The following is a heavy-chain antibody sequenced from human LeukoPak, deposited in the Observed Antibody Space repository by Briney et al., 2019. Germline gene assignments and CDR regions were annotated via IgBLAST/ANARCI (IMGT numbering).Heavy chain of an antibody. V-gene: IGHV3-23*01. CDR1: GLSAYG. Sequence: GGSLRLSCAASGLSAYGMIWVRQAPGKGLEWVSSISDGGDNTYYADSVKGRFTISQDNSKNTLYLQMNSLRADDTAMYYCAKKCANLWYFDFWGQGTLVTVSS. J-gene: IGHJ4*02. CDR2: ISDGGDNT. CDR3: AKKCANLWYFDF.